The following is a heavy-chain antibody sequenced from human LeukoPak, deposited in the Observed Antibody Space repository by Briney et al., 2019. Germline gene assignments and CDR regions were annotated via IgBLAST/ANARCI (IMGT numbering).Heavy chain of an antibody. J-gene: IGHJ3*02. Sequence: GGSLRLSCAASGFTFSSYWMSWVRQAPGKGLEWVANIKQDGSEKYYVDSVKGRFTISRDNAKNSLYLQMNGLRAEDTAVYYCARIRGIMVRGIDAFDIWGQGTMVTVSS. D-gene: IGHD3-10*01. CDR1: GFTFSSYW. V-gene: IGHV3-7*01. CDR3: ARIRGIMVRGIDAFDI. CDR2: IKQDGSEK.